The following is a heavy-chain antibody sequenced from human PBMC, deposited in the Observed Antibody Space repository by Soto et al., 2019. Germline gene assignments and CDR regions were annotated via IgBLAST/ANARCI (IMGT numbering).Heavy chain of an antibody. D-gene: IGHD4-17*01. CDR3: ASSPNYGDYFDY. CDR2: INPNSGGT. V-gene: IGHV1-2*02. Sequence: ASVKVSCKASGYTFTGYYMHWVRQAPGQGLEWMGWINPNSGGTNYAQKFQGRVTMTRDTSISTAYMELSRLRSDETAVYYCASSPNYGDYFDYWGQGTLATVSS. J-gene: IGHJ4*02. CDR1: GYTFTGYY.